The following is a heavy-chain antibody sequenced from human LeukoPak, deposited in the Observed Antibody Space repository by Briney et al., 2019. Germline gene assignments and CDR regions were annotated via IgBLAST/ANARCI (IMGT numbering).Heavy chain of an antibody. Sequence: SETLSLTCAVYGGSFSGYYWSWIRQSPGKGLEWIGEINHSGSTNYNPSLKSRVTISVDTSKNQFSLKLSSVTAADTAVYYCARGPLRGITFGGVIVIPPGFDYWGQGTLVTVSS. CDR3: ARGPLRGITFGGVIVIPPGFDY. CDR2: INHSGST. CDR1: GGSFSGYY. D-gene: IGHD3-16*02. J-gene: IGHJ4*02. V-gene: IGHV4-34*01.